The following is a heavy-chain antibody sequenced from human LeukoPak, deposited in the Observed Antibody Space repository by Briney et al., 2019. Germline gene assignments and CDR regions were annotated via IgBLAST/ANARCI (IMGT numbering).Heavy chain of an antibody. CDR2: INPNSGGT. J-gene: IGHJ4*02. CDR3: AREADCSGTSCYSQFLDY. CDR1: GYTFTGYY. D-gene: IGHD2-2*01. V-gene: IGHV1-2*02. Sequence: ASVKVSCKASGYTFTGYYMHWVRQAPGQGLEWMGWINPNSGGTNYAQKFQGRVTMTRDTSINTAYMDLSRLRSNDTAVYYCAREADCSGTSCYSQFLDYWGQGTLVTVSS.